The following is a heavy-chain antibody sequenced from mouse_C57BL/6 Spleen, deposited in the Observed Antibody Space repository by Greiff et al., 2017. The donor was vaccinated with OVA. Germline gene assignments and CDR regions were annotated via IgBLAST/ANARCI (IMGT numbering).Heavy chain of an antibody. Sequence: QVQLQQPGAELVMPGASVKLSCKASGYTFTSYWMHWVKQRPGQGLEWIGEIDPSDSYTNYNQKFKGKSTLTVDKSSSTAYMQLSSLTSEDSAVYYCARSRSGRTAQALFDYWGQGTTLTVSS. D-gene: IGHD3-2*02. J-gene: IGHJ2*01. CDR1: GYTFTSYW. V-gene: IGHV1-69*01. CDR2: IDPSDSYT. CDR3: ARSRSGRTAQALFDY.